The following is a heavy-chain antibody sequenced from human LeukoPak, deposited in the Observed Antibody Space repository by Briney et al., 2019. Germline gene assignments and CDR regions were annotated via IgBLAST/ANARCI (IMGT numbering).Heavy chain of an antibody. CDR1: GVTFSGYS. CDR3: AREILWFGTHGGAFDI. CDR2: ITATSPHI. V-gene: IGHV3-21*01. J-gene: IGHJ3*02. Sequence: GGSLRLSCAASGVTFSGYSMNWVRQAPGKGLEWVSAITATSPHIYYADSVKGRFTISRDNAWNTLYLQMNSLRAEDTAVYYCAREILWFGTHGGAFDIWSQGTMVTVSS. D-gene: IGHD3-10*01.